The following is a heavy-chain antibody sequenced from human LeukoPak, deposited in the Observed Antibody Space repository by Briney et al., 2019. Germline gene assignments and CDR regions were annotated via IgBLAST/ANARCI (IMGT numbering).Heavy chain of an antibody. CDR2: ISGSSSYI. D-gene: IGHD3-16*02. CDR3: ARRAFGGVIVPPDY. V-gene: IGHV3-21*01. J-gene: IGHJ4*02. Sequence: GGSLRLSCAASGFTFSSYSMNWVRQAPGKGLEWVSSISGSSSYIYYADSVKGRFTISRDNAKNSLYLQMNSLRAEDTAVYYCARRAFGGVIVPPDYWGQGTLVTVSS. CDR1: GFTFSSYS.